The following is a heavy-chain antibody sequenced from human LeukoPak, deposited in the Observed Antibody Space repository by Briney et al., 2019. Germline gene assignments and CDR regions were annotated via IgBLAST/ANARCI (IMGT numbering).Heavy chain of an antibody. J-gene: IGHJ4*02. CDR1: GFAFSSYW. V-gene: IGHV3-74*01. Sequence: GGSLRLSCATSGFAFSSYWMLWVRQVPGKGLVWVSRISGDGTTTTYAASVKGLFTISRDNTNNILYLQMNSLRAEDTAIYYCARSQFDYWGQGILVTVTS. CDR2: ISGDGTTT. CDR3: ARSQFDY.